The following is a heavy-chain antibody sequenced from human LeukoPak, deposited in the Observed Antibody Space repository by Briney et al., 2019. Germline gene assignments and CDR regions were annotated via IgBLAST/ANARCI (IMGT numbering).Heavy chain of an antibody. CDR2: ISGSGGST. CDR3: ARVRPGSNYVDFDY. D-gene: IGHD4-11*01. Sequence: GGSLRLSCAASGFTFSSYAMSWVRQAPGKGLEWVSLISGSGGSTYYADSVKGRFTISRDNSKSTLYLQMNSLRAEDTAVYYCARVRPGSNYVDFDYWGQGTLVTVSS. V-gene: IGHV3-23*01. J-gene: IGHJ4*02. CDR1: GFTFSSYA.